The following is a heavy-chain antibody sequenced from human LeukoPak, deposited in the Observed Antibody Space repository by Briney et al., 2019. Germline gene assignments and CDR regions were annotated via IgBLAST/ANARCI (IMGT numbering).Heavy chain of an antibody. V-gene: IGHV3-30*03. D-gene: IGHD6-13*01. CDR1: GFTFSNYD. Sequence: GGSLRLSCAASGFTFSNYDMHWVRQAPGKGLEWVAFISYDGTNKYYADSVKGRFTISRDNAKNTLYLQVNSLRAEDTAVYYCARDSGYSSSCPSWGQGTLVTVSS. J-gene: IGHJ4*02. CDR2: ISYDGTNK. CDR3: ARDSGYSSSCPS.